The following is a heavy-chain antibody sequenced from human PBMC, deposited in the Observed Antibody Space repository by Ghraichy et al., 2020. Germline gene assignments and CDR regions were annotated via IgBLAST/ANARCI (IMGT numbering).Heavy chain of an antibody. Sequence: ETLSLTCAASGLTVSSNYMSWVRQAPGKGLEWVSIIYSDGTTYYTDSVKGRFTISRDNSKNTLYLQMNSLRAEDTAIYYCARWYCSSTSCYYDYWGQGTLVTVSS. CDR3: ARWYCSSTSCYYDY. V-gene: IGHV3-53*01. J-gene: IGHJ4*02. CDR1: GLTVSSNY. CDR2: IYSDGTT. D-gene: IGHD2-2*01.